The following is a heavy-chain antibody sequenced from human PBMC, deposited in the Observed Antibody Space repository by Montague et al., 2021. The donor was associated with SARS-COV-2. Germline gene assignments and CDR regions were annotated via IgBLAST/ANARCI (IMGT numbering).Heavy chain of an antibody. CDR3: ARTSRGSRYFYGVDV. D-gene: IGHD3-10*01. CDR2: IFRSGAT. J-gene: IGHJ6*02. V-gene: IGHV4-59*01. CDR1: GDSISDYY. Sequence: SETLSLTCTVSGDSISDYYWSWIRQPPGMGLEWIGYIFRSGATNYNPPLKSRAIISLDTSKSQFSLRPSSVTAADTAIYYCARTSRGSRYFYGVDVWGQGTTVTVSS.